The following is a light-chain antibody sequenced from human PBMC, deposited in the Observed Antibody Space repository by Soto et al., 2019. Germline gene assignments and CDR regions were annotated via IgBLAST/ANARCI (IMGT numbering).Light chain of an antibody. V-gene: IGKV1-5*03. CDR1: QRVXSW. J-gene: IGKJ3*01. CDR2: KAS. CDR3: QHYNSYAECR. Sequence: ILLTQYPSALSASIGDRVTITCRASQRVXSWFGCYQQKPGKAPKFMIXKASTLESGVPSRFRGSGSGTEFTLVISCLQPDEFASYYCQHYNSYAECRFGPGTKVDIK.